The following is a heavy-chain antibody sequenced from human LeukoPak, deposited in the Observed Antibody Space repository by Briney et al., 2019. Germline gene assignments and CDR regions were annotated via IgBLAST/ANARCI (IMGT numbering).Heavy chain of an antibody. D-gene: IGHD2-2*01. Sequence: GGSLRLSCAASGFTFSDYYMSRIRQAPGKGLEWVSYIRSSGSTIYYADSVKGRFTISRDNAKNSLYLQMNSLRAEDTAVYYCARVDCSSTSCYEFDYWGQGTLVTVSS. V-gene: IGHV3-11*04. J-gene: IGHJ4*02. CDR2: IRSSGSTI. CDR1: GFTFSDYY. CDR3: ARVDCSSTSCYEFDY.